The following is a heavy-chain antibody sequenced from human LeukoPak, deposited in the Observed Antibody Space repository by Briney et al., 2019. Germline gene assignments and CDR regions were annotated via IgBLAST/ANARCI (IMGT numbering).Heavy chain of an antibody. CDR3: ARGQLPDNYYYYGMDV. J-gene: IGHJ6*02. Sequence: ASETLSLTCAVYGGSFSGYYWSWIRQPPGKGLEWIVEINHSGSTNYNPSLKSRVTISVDTSKNQFSLKLSSVTAADTAVYYCARGQLPDNYYYYGMDVWGQGTTVTVSS. CDR1: GGSFSGYY. CDR2: INHSGST. D-gene: IGHD2-2*01. V-gene: IGHV4-34*01.